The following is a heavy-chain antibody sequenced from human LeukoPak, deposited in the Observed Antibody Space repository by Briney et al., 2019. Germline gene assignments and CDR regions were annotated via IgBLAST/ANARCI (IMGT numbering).Heavy chain of an antibody. V-gene: IGHV3-49*04. CDR3: TFGSGYSIDY. CDR2: IRSKAYGGTT. D-gene: IGHD3-3*01. Sequence: GGSLRLSCTASGFTFGDYAMSWVRQAPGKGLEWVGFIRSKAYGGTTEYAASVKGRFTISRDDSKSIAYLQMNSLKTEDTAVYYCTFGSGYSIDYWGQGTLVTVSS. J-gene: IGHJ4*02. CDR1: GFTFGDYA.